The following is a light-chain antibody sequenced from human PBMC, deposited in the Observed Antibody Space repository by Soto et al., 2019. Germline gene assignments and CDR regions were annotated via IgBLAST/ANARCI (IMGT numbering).Light chain of an antibody. Sequence: SYELTQPPSVSVAPEKTATITCGGDNIGINAVHWYQQKPGQAPLLVVYYDNDRPSGIPERFSGSTSGNTATLTISRVEAGDEADYYCQLWNSTSDQGVFGGGTKLTVL. CDR3: QLWNSTSDQGV. CDR2: YDN. CDR1: NIGINA. V-gene: IGLV3-21*04. J-gene: IGLJ3*02.